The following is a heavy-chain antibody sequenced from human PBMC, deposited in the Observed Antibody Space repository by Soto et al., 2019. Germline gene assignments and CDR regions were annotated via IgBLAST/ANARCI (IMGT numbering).Heavy chain of an antibody. J-gene: IGHJ6*02. Sequence: QVQLVESGGGVVQPGRSLRLSCAASGFTFSSYAMHWVRQAPGKGLEWVAVISYDGSNKYYADSVKGRFTISRDNSKNILFLQMNSLITEDTAVRYLCRELVLSLQDPHHLDVWGQGTTVTVS. D-gene: IGHD3-16*01. CDR2: ISYDGSNK. CDR3: CRELVLSLQDPHHLDV. V-gene: IGHV3-30-3*01. CDR1: GFTFSSYA.